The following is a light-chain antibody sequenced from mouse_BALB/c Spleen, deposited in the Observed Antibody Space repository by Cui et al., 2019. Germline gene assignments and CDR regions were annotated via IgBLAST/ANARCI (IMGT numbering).Light chain of an antibody. CDR1: ENMYSY. CDR3: QHHYGTPYT. J-gene: IGKJ2*01. Sequence: DIQMTQSPASLSASAGETVTITCRASENMYSYLAWYQQKQGKSPQLLVYNAKTLAEGVPSRFSGSGSGTQFSLKINSLQPEDFGSYYCQHHYGTPYTFGGGTKLEIK. V-gene: IGKV12-44*01. CDR2: NAK.